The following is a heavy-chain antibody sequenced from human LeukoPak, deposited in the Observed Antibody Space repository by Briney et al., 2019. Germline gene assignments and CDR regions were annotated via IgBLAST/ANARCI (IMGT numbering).Heavy chain of an antibody. CDR1: GFIFNSYW. D-gene: IGHD3-16*01. CDR2: VDQDGSEK. CDR3: ARGWASSRRKAFDI. V-gene: IGHV3-7*03. Sequence: GGSLRLSCAASGFIFNSYWMNWLRQAPGKGLEWVANVDQDGSEKYYVGSVKGRFTISRDNAKNSLYLQMNSLRVEDTAVYYCARGWASSRRKAFDIWGQGTIVTISS. J-gene: IGHJ3*02.